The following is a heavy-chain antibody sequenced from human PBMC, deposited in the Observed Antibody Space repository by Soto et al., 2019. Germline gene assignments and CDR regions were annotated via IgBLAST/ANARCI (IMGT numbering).Heavy chain of an antibody. J-gene: IGHJ4*02. V-gene: IGHV3-33*01. CDR1: GFTFSSYG. CDR3: ASPAPHTTSGYDLGY. D-gene: IGHD5-12*01. CDR2: IWYDGSNK. Sequence: GGSLRLSCAASGFTFSSYGMHWVRQAPGKGLEWVAVIWYDGSNKYYADSVKGRFTISRDNSKNTLYLQMNSLRAEDTAVYYCASPAPHTTSGYDLGYWGQGTLVTVSS.